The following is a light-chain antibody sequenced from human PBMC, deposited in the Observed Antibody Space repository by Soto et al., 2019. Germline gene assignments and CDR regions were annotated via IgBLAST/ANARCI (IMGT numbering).Light chain of an antibody. V-gene: IGKV3-20*01. CDR1: QSVSSSY. J-gene: IGKJ1*01. Sequence: EIVLTQSPGTLSLSPGERATLSCRASQSVSSSYLAWYQQKPGQAPRLLIYGASSRATGIPDSFSGSGSGTYFTLTISSLEPEDFAVYYCQQYGSSAPCTFGQGTKVEIK. CDR2: GAS. CDR3: QQYGSSAPCT.